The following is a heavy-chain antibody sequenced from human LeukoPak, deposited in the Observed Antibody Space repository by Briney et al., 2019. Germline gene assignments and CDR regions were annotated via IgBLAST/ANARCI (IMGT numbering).Heavy chain of an antibody. CDR3: AREPTYSRSLDY. CDR1: GFTLSSNY. J-gene: IGHJ4*02. D-gene: IGHD6-6*01. V-gene: IGHV3-53*01. Sequence: GGSLRLSCAASGFTLSSNYMSWVRQAPGKGLEYISVTYSSGTTYYADSVRDRFTVSRDNSRNTLYLQMNSLRPEDTAVYYCAREPTYSRSLDYWGQGTLVTVSS. CDR2: TYSSGTT.